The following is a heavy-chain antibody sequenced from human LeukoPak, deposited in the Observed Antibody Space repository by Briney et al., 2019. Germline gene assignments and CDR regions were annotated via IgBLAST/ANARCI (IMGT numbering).Heavy chain of an antibody. J-gene: IGHJ3*02. CDR3: ARVLEDAFDI. CDR2: INHSGST. D-gene: IGHD1-1*01. V-gene: IGHV4-34*01. Sequence: SETLSLTCAVYGGSFSGYYWSWIRQPPGKGLEWIGEINHSGSTNYNPSLKSRVTISVDTSKNQFSLKLSSVTAADTAVYYCARVLEDAFDIWGKGTMVTVSS. CDR1: GGSFSGYY.